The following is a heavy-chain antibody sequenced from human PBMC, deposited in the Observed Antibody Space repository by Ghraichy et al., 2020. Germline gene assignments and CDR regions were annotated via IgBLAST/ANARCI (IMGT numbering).Heavy chain of an antibody. D-gene: IGHD3-22*01. J-gene: IGHJ3*02. V-gene: IGHV1-2*02. Sequence: ASVKVSCKASGYTFTGYYMHWVRQAPGQGLEWMGWINPNSGGTNYAQKFQGRVTMTRDTSISTAYMELSRLRSDDTAVYYCASGGYYYDSSGYYPDAFDIWGQGTMVTVSS. CDR1: GYTFTGYY. CDR3: ASGGYYYDSSGYYPDAFDI. CDR2: INPNSGGT.